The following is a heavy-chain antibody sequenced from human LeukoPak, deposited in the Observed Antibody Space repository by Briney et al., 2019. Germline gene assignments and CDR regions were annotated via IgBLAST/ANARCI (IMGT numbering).Heavy chain of an antibody. D-gene: IGHD6-13*01. CDR2: IKQDGSEK. Sequence: GGSLRHSCAASGFTFSTYWMSWVRQAPGKGLEWVANIKQDGSEKYYLDSVKGRFTISRDNAKNSLYLQMNSLRAEDTAVYFCTREAAAGTDYCGQGTLVTVSS. V-gene: IGHV3-7*01. CDR1: GFTFSTYW. CDR3: TREAAAGTDY. J-gene: IGHJ4*02.